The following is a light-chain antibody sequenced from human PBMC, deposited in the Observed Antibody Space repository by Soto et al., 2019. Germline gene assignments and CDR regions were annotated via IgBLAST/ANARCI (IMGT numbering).Light chain of an antibody. J-gene: IGKJ1*01. V-gene: IGKV1-39*01. Sequence: DIQIARSPSSLSASVGDRVPITCRASQSIINYLNWYQQKPGKAPKLLIYAASSLQSGVPSRFSGSGSGTDFTLTISSLQPEDFATYYCQQSYSTPWTFGQGTKVDIK. CDR1: QSIINY. CDR2: AAS. CDR3: QQSYSTPWT.